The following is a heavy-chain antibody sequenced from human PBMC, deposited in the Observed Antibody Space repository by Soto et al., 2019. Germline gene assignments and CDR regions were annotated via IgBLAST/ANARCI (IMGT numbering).Heavy chain of an antibody. J-gene: IGHJ4*02. CDR1: GGSISSGDYY. V-gene: IGHV4-30-4*01. Sequence: QVQLQESGPGLVKPSQTLSLTCTVSGGSISSGDYYWSWIRQPPEKGLEWIGYIYYSGSTYYNPSLKSRVTISVDTSKNQFSLKLSSVTAADTAVYYCASAQRGYSGYDSTDYWGQGTLVTVSS. CDR3: ASAQRGYSGYDSTDY. CDR2: IYYSGST. D-gene: IGHD5-12*01.